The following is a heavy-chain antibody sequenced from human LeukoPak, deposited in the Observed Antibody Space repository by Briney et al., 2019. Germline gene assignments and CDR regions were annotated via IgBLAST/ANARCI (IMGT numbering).Heavy chain of an antibody. D-gene: IGHD4-17*01. J-gene: IGHJ5*02. V-gene: IGHV4-39*07. Sequence: SETLSLTCTVSGGSITSNSYYWGWIRQPPGNGLEWIGSIYYSGSTYYNPSLKSRVTVSVDTSKNQFSLKLSSVTAADTAVYYCARDLDYGPRNWFDPWGQGTLVIVSS. CDR3: ARDLDYGPRNWFDP. CDR2: IYYSGST. CDR1: GGSITSNSYY.